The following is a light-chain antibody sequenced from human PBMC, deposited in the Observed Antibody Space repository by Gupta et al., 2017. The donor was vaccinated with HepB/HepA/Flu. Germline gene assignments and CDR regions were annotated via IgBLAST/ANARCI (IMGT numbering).Light chain of an antibody. CDR2: DAS. CDR1: QSISNK. Sequence: EIVMTQSPATLSVSPGERATRSCRTTQSISNKLAWYQQRPGQVPRLLISDASTRATGVPRRFNGSGSVTDFTLTIDYLRSDDFAVYCFQHYATWVTFGEGTKVEV. J-gene: IGKJ4*01. CDR3: QHYATWVT. V-gene: IGKV3-15*01.